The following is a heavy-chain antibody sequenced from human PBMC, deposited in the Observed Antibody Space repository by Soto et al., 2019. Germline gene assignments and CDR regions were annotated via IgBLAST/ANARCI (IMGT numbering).Heavy chain of an antibody. V-gene: IGHV3-23*01. Sequence: GGSLRLSCSASGFTFSIYAMSWVRQAPGKGLEWVSAISGSGGSTYYADSVKGRFTISRDNSKNTLYLQMNSLRAEDTAVYYCANVDSTPAPIYGMDVWGQGTTVTVSS. CDR3: ANVDSTPAPIYGMDV. D-gene: IGHD6-13*01. J-gene: IGHJ6*02. CDR1: GFTFSIYA. CDR2: ISGSGGST.